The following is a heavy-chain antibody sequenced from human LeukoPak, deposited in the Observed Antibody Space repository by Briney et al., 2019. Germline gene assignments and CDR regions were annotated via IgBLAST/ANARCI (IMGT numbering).Heavy chain of an antibody. CDR2: IYPGDSDT. CDR3: ARRPQLRSELDY. J-gene: IGHJ4*02. D-gene: IGHD1-7*01. Sequence: GVSLKISCKGSGYSFTTYWIGWVRQMPGKGLEWMGIIYPGDSDTRYSPSFQGQVTISADKSTNTAYLQWSSLKASDTAIYYCARRPQLRSELDYWGQGTLVTVSS. V-gene: IGHV5-51*01. CDR1: GYSFTTYW.